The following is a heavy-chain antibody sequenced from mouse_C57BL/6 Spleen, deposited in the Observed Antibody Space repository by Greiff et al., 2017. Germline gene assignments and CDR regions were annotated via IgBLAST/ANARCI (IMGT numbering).Heavy chain of an antibody. CDR1: GFTFSDYG. CDR3: ALENRGDGYFDV. Sequence: EVKLVESGGGLVKPGGSLKLSCAASGFTFSDYGMHWVRQAPEKGLEWVAYISSGSSTIYYADTVKGRFTISRDNAENTLFLQMTSLRSEDTAMYYCALENRGDGYFDVWGKGTTVTVSS. V-gene: IGHV5-17*01. CDR2: ISSGSSTI. J-gene: IGHJ1*03.